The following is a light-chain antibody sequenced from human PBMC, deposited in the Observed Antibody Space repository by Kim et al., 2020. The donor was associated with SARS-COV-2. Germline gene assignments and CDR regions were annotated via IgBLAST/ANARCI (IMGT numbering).Light chain of an antibody. CDR3: QAWDSSTVV. CDR1: QLGARY. J-gene: IGLJ2*01. V-gene: IGLV3-1*01. Sequence: VSRGQTAVIACSGDQLGARYASWYQQKPGQSPVLVIYQDTKRHSGIPERFSGSNSGSTATLTVSGTQAMDEADYYCQAWDSSTVVFGGGTQLTVL. CDR2: QDT.